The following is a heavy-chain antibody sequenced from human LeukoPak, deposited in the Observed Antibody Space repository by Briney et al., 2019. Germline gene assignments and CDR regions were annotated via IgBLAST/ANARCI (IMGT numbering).Heavy chain of an antibody. Sequence: SETLSLTCTVSGHSISSHSYYWAWIRQSPGKGLEWIANIYNIGTTYYNPSLKSRVAISVDTSKNQISLKLRSVTAADTAVYYCANSIDFDYGDYYFDYWGQGTLVTVSS. CDR2: IYNIGTT. CDR1: GHSISSHSYY. V-gene: IGHV4-39*01. CDR3: ANSIDFDYGDYYFDY. D-gene: IGHD4-17*01. J-gene: IGHJ4*02.